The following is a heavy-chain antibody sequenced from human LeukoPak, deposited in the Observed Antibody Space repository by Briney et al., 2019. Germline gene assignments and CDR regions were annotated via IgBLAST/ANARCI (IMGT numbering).Heavy chain of an antibody. CDR2: ISGSGTAT. CDR1: GFTFSSYA. D-gene: IGHD3-3*02. Sequence: GGSLRLSCAASGFTFSSYAMSWVRQAPGKGLEWVSAISGSGTATHYAASVRGRFTISRDNSKNTLYLEMNSLRAEDTAIYYCAKDISSTSSTPFDPWGQGTLVTVSS. J-gene: IGHJ5*02. V-gene: IGHV3-23*01. CDR3: AKDISSTSSTPFDP.